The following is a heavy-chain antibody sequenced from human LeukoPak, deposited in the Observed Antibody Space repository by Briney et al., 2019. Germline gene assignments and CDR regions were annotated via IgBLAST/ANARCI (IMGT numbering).Heavy chain of an antibody. V-gene: IGHV4-4*02. CDR2: IYHSGTT. CDR3: ASGYSNRHCDY. CDR1: GGSISSNNW. J-gene: IGHJ4*02. Sequence: PSETLSLTCAVSGGSISSNNWWSWVRQPPGKGLEWIGEIYHSGTTNYNSSLKSRVTISVDKPKNQFSLKLSSVTAADTAIYARASGYSNRHCDYWGQGTLVTVSS. D-gene: IGHD6-13*01.